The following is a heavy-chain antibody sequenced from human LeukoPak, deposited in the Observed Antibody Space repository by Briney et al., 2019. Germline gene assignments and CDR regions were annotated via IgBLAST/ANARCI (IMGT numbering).Heavy chain of an antibody. J-gene: IGHJ4*02. D-gene: IGHD5-24*01. CDR1: GGSISSSSSY. CDR3: ARHRSGWLQSTFDY. CDR2: IYYSGSS. Sequence: SETLSLTCSVSGGSISSSSSYWGWIRQPPGKGLEWIGSIYYSGSSFDNPALKSRVTISVDTSKNQFSLKLSSVTAADTAVYYCARHRSGWLQSTFDYWGQGTLVTVSS. V-gene: IGHV4-39*01.